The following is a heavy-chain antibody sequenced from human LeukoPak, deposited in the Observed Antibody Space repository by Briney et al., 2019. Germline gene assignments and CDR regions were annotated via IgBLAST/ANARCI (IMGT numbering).Heavy chain of an antibody. CDR1: GYTLTELS. D-gene: IGHD3-9*01. J-gene: IGHJ3*02. CDR3: ARRKSYDILTGYTIDAFDI. Sequence: ASVKVSCKVSGYTLTELSMHWVRQAPGKGLEWMGGFDPEDGETIYAQKFQGRVTMTEDTSTDTAYMELSSLRSEDTAVYYCARRKSYDILTGYTIDAFDIWGQGTMVTVSS. CDR2: FDPEDGET. V-gene: IGHV1-24*01.